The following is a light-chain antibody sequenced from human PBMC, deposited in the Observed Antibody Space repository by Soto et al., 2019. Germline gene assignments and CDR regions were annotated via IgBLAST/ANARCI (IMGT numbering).Light chain of an antibody. CDR2: DAS. CDR1: QTISTW. Sequence: DIQVTQSPPTLSASIGDRVTITCRASQTISTWMAWYQQKPGKAPKLLVYDASTLQSGVASRFSGSGSGTEFTLIISGLQPDDFATYYCHQYDSYPRTFGQGTKVDI. CDR3: HQYDSYPRT. V-gene: IGKV1-5*01. J-gene: IGKJ1*01.